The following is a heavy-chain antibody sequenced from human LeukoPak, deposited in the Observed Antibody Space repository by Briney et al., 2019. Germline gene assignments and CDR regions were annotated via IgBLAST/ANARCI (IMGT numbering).Heavy chain of an antibody. CDR2: ISTRSSTM. J-gene: IGHJ6*02. CDR1: GFSFSSYS. CDR3: AKDRWIQLWYYGMDV. V-gene: IGHV3-48*01. Sequence: GGALRLSCAASGFSFSSYSMNWGGQAPGEGLEWVSYISTRSSTMYYADSMKGRFTLSRDNAKNSLYLQMHSLRAEDPAVYHCAKDRWIQLWYYGMDVWAQGTTVPVSS. D-gene: IGHD5-18*01.